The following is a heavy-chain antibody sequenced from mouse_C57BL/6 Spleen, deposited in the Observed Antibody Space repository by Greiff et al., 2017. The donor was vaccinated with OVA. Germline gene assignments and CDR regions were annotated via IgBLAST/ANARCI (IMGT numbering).Heavy chain of an antibody. D-gene: IGHD2-4*01. Sequence: LQQSGAELVRPGASVKMSCKASGYTFTSYNMHWVKQTPRQGLEWIGAIYPGNGDTSYNQKFKGKATLTVDKSSSTAYMQRSSLTSEDAAVYFGARDDYGRGWDDWGQGTTLTVSS. CDR1: GYTFTSYN. CDR2: IYPGNGDT. J-gene: IGHJ2*01. CDR3: ARDDYGRGWDD. V-gene: IGHV1-12*01.